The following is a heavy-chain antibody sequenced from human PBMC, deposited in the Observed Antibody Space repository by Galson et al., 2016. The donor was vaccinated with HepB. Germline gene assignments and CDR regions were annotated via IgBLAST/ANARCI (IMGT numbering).Heavy chain of an antibody. D-gene: IGHD3-10*01. CDR2: ISYDGSYS. Sequence: SLRLSCAASGFSFSTYAMHWVRQAPGKGLEWVALISYDGSYSSYADSVKGRFTISSDNSKKTQYLQMNSLRAEDTALCYCAKVPSMVRGFWGQGTMVTVSS. V-gene: IGHV3-30*18. CDR1: GFSFSTYA. J-gene: IGHJ3*01. CDR3: AKVPSMVRGF.